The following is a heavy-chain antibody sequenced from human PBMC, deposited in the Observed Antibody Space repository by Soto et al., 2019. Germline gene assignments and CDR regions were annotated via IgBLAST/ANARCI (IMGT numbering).Heavy chain of an antibody. CDR3: ARQFDSDSSGYFYAY. D-gene: IGHD3-22*01. CDR1: GGTFSRNT. V-gene: IGHV1-69*01. J-gene: IGHJ4*02. CDR2: IIPIFATA. Sequence: QVQLVQSGAEVKKPGSSVKVSCKASGGTFSRNTFSWVRQAPGQGLEWMGGIIPIFATANYAQKFQGRLSITADESPSTIYMDLSSLRFEATAIYYCARQFDSDSSGYFYAYWGQGTLVTVSS.